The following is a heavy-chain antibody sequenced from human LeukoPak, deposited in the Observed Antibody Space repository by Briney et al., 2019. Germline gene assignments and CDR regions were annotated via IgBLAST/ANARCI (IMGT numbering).Heavy chain of an antibody. Sequence: PSETLSLTCSVSGGSISDYYWSWIRQPPGKGLEWIGYIHYSGSTNYNPSLKSRVTISVDTSKNQFSLKLSSVTAADTAVYYCARGGYRRRYCSSTSCPPALDPWGQGTLVTVSS. CDR2: IHYSGST. CDR3: ARGGYRRRYCSSTSCPPALDP. V-gene: IGHV4-59*01. D-gene: IGHD2-2*01. J-gene: IGHJ5*02. CDR1: GGSISDYY.